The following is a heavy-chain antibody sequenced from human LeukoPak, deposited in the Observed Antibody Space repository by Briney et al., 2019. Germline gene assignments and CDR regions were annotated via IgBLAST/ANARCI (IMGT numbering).Heavy chain of an antibody. J-gene: IGHJ6*02. V-gene: IGHV4-4*02. CDR1: GGSITSSQW. Sequence: SETLSLTCAVSGGSITSSQWWSWVRQSPGKGLEWIGYIYYSGSTNYNPSLKSRVTISVDTSKNQFSLKLSSVTAADTAVYYCALIGGNYYYGMDVWGQGTTVTVSS. CDR2: IYYSGST. D-gene: IGHD3-3*01. CDR3: ALIGGNYYYGMDV.